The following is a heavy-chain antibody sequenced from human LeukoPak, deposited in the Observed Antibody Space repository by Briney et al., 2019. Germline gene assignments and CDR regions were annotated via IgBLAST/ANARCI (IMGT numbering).Heavy chain of an antibody. CDR1: GDPISSPSYF. CDR2: IFYTGTT. Sequence: PSETLSLTCTVSGDPISSPSYFWGWIRQPPGKGLQWIGSIFYTGTTSYNPSLKSRVTISVDTSKNRLFLNVTSVTAADTAVYFCARVKGSTWWTWFDPWGQGTQVIVSS. V-gene: IGHV4-39*07. D-gene: IGHD6-13*01. J-gene: IGHJ5*02. CDR3: ARVKGSTWWTWFDP.